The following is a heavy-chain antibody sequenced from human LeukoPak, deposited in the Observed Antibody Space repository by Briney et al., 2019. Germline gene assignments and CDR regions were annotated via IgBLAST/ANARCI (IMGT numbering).Heavy chain of an antibody. D-gene: IGHD3/OR15-3a*01. V-gene: IGHV4-4*07. CDR1: GGSIRSYY. CDR2: IYTSGST. Sequence: PSETLSLTCTVSGGSIRSYYWSWIRQPAGKGLEWFGRIYTSGSTYYNSSHKTRVNMSVDTSRNQFSLKVTSVTAAHTGVYYCARVDGDWAFDYWGQRTLVTVSS. CDR3: ARVDGDWAFDY. J-gene: IGHJ4*02.